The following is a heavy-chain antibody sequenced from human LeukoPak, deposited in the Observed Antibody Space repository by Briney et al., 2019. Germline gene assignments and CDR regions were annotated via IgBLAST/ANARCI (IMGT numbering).Heavy chain of an antibody. D-gene: IGHD1-26*01. Sequence: SGTLSLTCTVSGGSISSYYWSWLRQPPGKGLEWIGYIYYSGSTNYNPSLKSRVTISVDTSKNQFSLKLSSVTAADTAVYYCARFLSGSYYGFDYWGQGTLVTVSS. CDR1: GGSISSYY. V-gene: IGHV4-59*01. J-gene: IGHJ4*02. CDR3: ARFLSGSYYGFDY. CDR2: IYYSGST.